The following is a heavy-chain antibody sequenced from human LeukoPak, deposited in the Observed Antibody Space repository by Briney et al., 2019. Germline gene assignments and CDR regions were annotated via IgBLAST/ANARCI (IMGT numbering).Heavy chain of an antibody. D-gene: IGHD3-22*01. CDR2: INPNSGGT. CDR1: GYTFTGYY. J-gene: IGHJ6*03. CDR3: ARDKGVFVTMIVSWYMDV. Sequence: GASVKVSCKASGYTFTGYYMHWVRQAPGQGLEWMGWINPNSGGTNYAQKFQGRVTMTRDTSISTAYMELSRLRSDDTAVYYCARDKGVFVTMIVSWYMDVWGKGTTVTVSS. V-gene: IGHV1-2*02.